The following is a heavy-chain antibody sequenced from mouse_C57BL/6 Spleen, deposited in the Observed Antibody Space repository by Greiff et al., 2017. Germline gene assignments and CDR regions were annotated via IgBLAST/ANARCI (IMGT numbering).Heavy chain of an antibody. CDR2: ISDGGSYT. CDR3: ASYDYDGGFAY. Sequence: EVQLQESGGGLVKPGGSLKLSCAASGFTFSSYAMSWVRQTPEKRLEWVATISDGGSYTYYPDNVKGRFTISRDNAKNNLYLQMSHLKSEDTAMYYCASYDYDGGFAYWGQGTLVTVSA. V-gene: IGHV5-4*01. J-gene: IGHJ3*01. CDR1: GFTFSSYA. D-gene: IGHD2-4*01.